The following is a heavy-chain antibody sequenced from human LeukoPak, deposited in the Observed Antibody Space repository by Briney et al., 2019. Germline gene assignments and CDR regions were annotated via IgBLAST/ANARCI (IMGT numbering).Heavy chain of an antibody. CDR3: ARGGGYCSGGSCPYYFDY. Sequence: ASVKVSCKASGYTFTSYDINWVRQATGQGLEWMGWMNPNSGNTGYAQKFQGRATMATDTSISTAYMELSSLTSEDTAVYYCARGGGYCSGGSCPYYFDYWGQGTLVTVSS. D-gene: IGHD2-15*01. CDR2: MNPNSGNT. CDR1: GYTFTSYD. V-gene: IGHV1-8*01. J-gene: IGHJ4*02.